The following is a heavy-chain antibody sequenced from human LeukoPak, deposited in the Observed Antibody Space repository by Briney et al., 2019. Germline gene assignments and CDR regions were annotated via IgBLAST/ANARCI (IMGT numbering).Heavy chain of an antibody. V-gene: IGHV3-48*01. CDR3: AREAPYYYGSGRREPTTTYFDY. D-gene: IGHD3-10*01. J-gene: IGHJ4*02. CDR1: GFTFSSYS. Sequence: GGSLRLSCAASGFTFSSYSMNWVRQAPGKGLEWVSYISSSSSTIYYADSVKGRFTISRDNAKNSLYLQMNSLRAEDTAVYYCAREAPYYYGSGRREPTTTYFDYWGQGTLVTVSS. CDR2: ISSSSSTI.